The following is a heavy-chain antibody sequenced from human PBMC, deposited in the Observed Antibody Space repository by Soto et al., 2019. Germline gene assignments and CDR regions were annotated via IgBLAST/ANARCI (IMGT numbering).Heavy chain of an antibody. D-gene: IGHD3-10*01. CDR1: RGSISSYY. CDR2: IHRTGST. V-gene: IGHV4-59*01. J-gene: IGHJ5*02. Sequence: PSETLSLTCSVSRGSISSYYLSWVRQPPGKGLEWIGFIHRTGSTKYNPSLESRVTISVDTSQNQLSLRLSSVTAADTAVYYCARESAGSGKNNWFDPWGQGILVTVSS. CDR3: ARESAGSGKNNWFDP.